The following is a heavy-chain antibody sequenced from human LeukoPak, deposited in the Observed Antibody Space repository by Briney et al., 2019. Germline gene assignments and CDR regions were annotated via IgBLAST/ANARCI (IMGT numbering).Heavy chain of an antibody. D-gene: IGHD3-10*01. CDR1: GGSISSYY. Sequence: SETLSLTCTVSGGSISSYYWSWIRQPPGKGLEWIGEINHSGSTNYNPSLKSRVTISVDTSKNQFSLKLSSVTAADTAVYYCAKLLWFGERTNWFDPWGQGTLVTVSS. V-gene: IGHV4-34*01. CDR2: INHSGST. J-gene: IGHJ5*02. CDR3: AKLLWFGERTNWFDP.